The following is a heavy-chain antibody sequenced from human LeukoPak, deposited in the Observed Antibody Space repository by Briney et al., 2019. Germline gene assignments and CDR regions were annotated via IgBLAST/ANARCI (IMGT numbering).Heavy chain of an antibody. CDR3: ARGGDDDSSGYYLYYFDY. V-gene: IGHV3-30*04. Sequence: GRSLRLSCAASGFTFSSYAMHWVRQAPGKGLEWVAVISYDGSNKYYADSVKGRFTISRDNSKNTLYLQMNSLRAEDTAVYYCARGGDDDSSGYYLYYFDYWGQGTLVTVSS. J-gene: IGHJ4*02. CDR1: GFTFSSYA. CDR2: ISYDGSNK. D-gene: IGHD3-22*01.